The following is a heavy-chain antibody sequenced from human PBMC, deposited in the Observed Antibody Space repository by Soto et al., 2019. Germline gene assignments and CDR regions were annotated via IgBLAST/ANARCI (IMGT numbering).Heavy chain of an antibody. D-gene: IGHD2-15*01. CDR1: GDSVSSNSAA. CDR3: AREDCSGGSCYSFDY. CDR2: TYYRSKWYN. J-gene: IGHJ4*02. Sequence: SQTLSLTCAISGDSVSSNSAAWNWIRQSPSRGLECLGRTYYRSKWYNDYAVSVKSRITINPDTSKNQFSLHLNSVTPEDTAVYYFAREDCSGGSCYSFDYWGQGSLVTVSS. V-gene: IGHV6-1*01.